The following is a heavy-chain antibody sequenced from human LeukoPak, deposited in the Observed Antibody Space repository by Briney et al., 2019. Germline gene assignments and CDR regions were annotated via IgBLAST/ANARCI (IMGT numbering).Heavy chain of an antibody. D-gene: IGHD3-22*01. V-gene: IGHV4-34*01. Sequence: SETLSLTCAVSGGSFSGYYWSWIRQPPGKGLEWIGEINHSGSTNYNPSLKSRVTISVDTSKNQFSLKLSSVTAADTAVYYCARGGGSSGYRYWGQGTLVTVSS. CDR2: INHSGST. CDR3: ARGGGSSGYRY. J-gene: IGHJ4*02. CDR1: GGSFSGYY.